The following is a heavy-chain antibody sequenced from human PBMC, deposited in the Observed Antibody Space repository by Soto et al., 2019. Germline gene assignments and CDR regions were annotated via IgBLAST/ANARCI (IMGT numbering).Heavy chain of an antibody. CDR3: ARDQEDWFDP. CDR1: GGSISSYY. CDR2: IYYSGST. Sequence: PSETLSLTCTVSGGSISSYYWSWIRQPPGKGLEWIGYIYYSGSTNYNPSLKSRVTISVDTSKNQFSLKLSSVTAADTAVYYCARDQEDWFDPWGQGTLVT. V-gene: IGHV4-59*01. J-gene: IGHJ5*02.